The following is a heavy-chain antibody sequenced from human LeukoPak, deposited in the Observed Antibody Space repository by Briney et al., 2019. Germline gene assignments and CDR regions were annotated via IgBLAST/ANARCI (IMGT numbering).Heavy chain of an antibody. D-gene: IGHD2-2*01. CDR2: INARGDT. J-gene: IGHJ5*02. CDR3: ARCQVPAARGYNWFDP. CDR1: GWSFNDYY. Sequence: PSETLSLTCAVYGWSFNDYYWNWIRQPPGRGLERIGEINARGDTSYNPSRKSRVTISVDTSKKQFSLRLTSKIAADTALYYCARCQVPAARGYNWFDPWGRGTLVTVSS. V-gene: IGHV4-34*01.